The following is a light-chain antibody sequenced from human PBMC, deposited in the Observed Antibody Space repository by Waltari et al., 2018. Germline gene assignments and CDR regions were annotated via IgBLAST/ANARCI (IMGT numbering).Light chain of an antibody. CDR2: GAS. Sequence: EIVLTQSPGSLSSSPGERVTLSCRASQSVSRSLAWYQQKPGQAPRLLIFGASNRATGIPDRFSGSVSGTDFSLTISRLEPEDFAVYYCQHYVSLPATFGQGTKVEIK. CDR1: QSVSRS. J-gene: IGKJ1*01. V-gene: IGKV3-20*01. CDR3: QHYVSLPAT.